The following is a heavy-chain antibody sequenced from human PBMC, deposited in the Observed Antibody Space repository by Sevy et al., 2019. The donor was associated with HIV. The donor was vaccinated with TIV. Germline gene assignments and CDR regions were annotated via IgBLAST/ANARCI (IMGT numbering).Heavy chain of an antibody. CDR2: IYYNGHI. CDR1: GGSITSLY. V-gene: IGHV4-59*08. CDR3: AGENAWGRGYS. Sequence: SETLSLTCTVSGGSITSLYWNWIRQPPGKGLEWMANIYYNGHINYNPSLKSRVTLSLFTSKNQFSLRLSSVTAADTAMYYCAGENAWGRGYSWGQGTLVTVSS. J-gene: IGHJ4*02. D-gene: IGHD1-26*01.